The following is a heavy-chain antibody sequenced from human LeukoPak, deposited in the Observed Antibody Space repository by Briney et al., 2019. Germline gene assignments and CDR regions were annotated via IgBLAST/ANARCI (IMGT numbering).Heavy chain of an antibody. V-gene: IGHV4-59*01. J-gene: IGHJ4*02. Sequence: PSETLSLTCSVSGGVITSFYWSWIRQPPGKGLEWIGYIYYSGSTNYNPTLKSRVTISVDTSKNQFSLKLSSVTAADTAVYYCARGNYYDSPYDYWGQGTLVTVSS. CDR3: ARGNYYDSPYDY. CDR1: GGVITSFY. CDR2: IYYSGST. D-gene: IGHD3-22*01.